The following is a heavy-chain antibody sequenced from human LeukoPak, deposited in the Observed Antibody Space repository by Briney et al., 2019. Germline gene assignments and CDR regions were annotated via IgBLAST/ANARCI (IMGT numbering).Heavy chain of an antibody. Sequence: PGGSLRLSCAASEFTFGSYVMSWVRQAPGKGLEWVATISDRGGSTNYADSVKGRFTISRDNSKNTLYLQMNSLRADDTAVYYCAKGRGVIYYFDYWGQGTLVTVSS. D-gene: IGHD3-10*01. V-gene: IGHV3-23*01. CDR1: EFTFGSYV. J-gene: IGHJ4*02. CDR2: ISDRGGST. CDR3: AKGRGVIYYFDY.